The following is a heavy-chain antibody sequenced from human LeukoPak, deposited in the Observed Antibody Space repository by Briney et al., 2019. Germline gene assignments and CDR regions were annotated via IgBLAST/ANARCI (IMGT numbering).Heavy chain of an antibody. D-gene: IGHD3-22*01. CDR2: MNPNSGNT. Sequence: GASVKVSCKTSGYTFTSYDINWVRQATGQGLEWMGWMNPNSGNTAYAQKFQGRVTMTRNTSISTAYMDLSSPRSEDTAVYYCVRGVDRSGYFAYWGQGTLVTVSS. J-gene: IGHJ4*02. CDR1: GYTFTSYD. V-gene: IGHV1-8*01. CDR3: VRGVDRSGYFAY.